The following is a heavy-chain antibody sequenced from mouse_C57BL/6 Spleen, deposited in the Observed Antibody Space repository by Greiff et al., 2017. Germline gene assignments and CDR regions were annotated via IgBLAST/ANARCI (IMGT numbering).Heavy chain of an antibody. CDR2: IDPSDSYT. J-gene: IGHJ2*01. D-gene: IGHD1-1*01. CDR3: AAEGTTVVATNGY. Sequence: QVQLQQPGAELVKPGASVKLSCKASGYTFTSYWMQWVNQRPGQGLEWIGEIDPSDSYTNYNPKFKGKATLTVDTSSSTAYMQLSSLTSEDSAVYYCAAEGTTVVATNGYWGQGTTLTVSS. CDR1: GYTFTSYW. V-gene: IGHV1-50*01.